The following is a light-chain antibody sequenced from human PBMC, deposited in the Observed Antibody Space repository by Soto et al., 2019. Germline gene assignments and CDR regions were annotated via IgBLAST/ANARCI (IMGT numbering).Light chain of an antibody. V-gene: IGKV1-39*01. CDR1: QTVSKF. J-gene: IGKJ5*01. CDR2: TTS. CDR3: QQRNIWPPVT. Sequence: DIQMTQSPSSLSASVGDRVTIACRASQTVSKFVNWYQQKPGKVPTLLIFTTSTLHSGVPDRFSGSGSGTDFTLTISSLEPEDSAIYYCQQRNIWPPVTFGQGTRLEIK.